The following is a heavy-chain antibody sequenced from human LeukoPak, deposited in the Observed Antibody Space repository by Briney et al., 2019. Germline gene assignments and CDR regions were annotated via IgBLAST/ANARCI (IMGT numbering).Heavy chain of an antibody. CDR1: SGSIIRYH. J-gene: IGHJ4*02. CDR2: LGTSGSP. D-gene: IGHD3-10*01. V-gene: IGHV4-4*07. CDR3: ARGYGSGSYNNFNQ. Sequence: SETLSLTCSVSSGSIIRYHWSWIRQPAGKGLEWIGRLGTSGSPNYNPSLKSRVTMSVDTSKNQLSLKLSSVTGADTAVYYCARGYGSGSYNNFNQWGQGLLVAVSS.